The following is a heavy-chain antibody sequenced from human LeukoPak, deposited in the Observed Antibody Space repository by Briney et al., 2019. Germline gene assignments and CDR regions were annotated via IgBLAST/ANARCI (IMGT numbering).Heavy chain of an antibody. Sequence: SETLSLTCTVSGGSISSNSYYWGRIRQPPGKGLEWIGSMFYSGSTYYRPAVKSRVTISVDTSKTQFSLKLSSVTAADSAVYYCARTSIAADTSYAFDIWGQGTMVTVSS. CDR2: MFYSGST. CDR3: ARTSIAADTSYAFDI. CDR1: GGSISSNSYY. D-gene: IGHD6-13*01. J-gene: IGHJ3*02. V-gene: IGHV4-39*07.